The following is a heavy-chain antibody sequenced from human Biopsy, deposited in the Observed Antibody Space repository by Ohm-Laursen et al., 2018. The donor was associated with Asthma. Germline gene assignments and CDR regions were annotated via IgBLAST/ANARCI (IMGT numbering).Heavy chain of an antibody. CDR1: GYPFTGYP. V-gene: IGHV1-2*06. D-gene: IGHD6-13*01. CDR3: ARGQKSAGDRWFDP. J-gene: IGHJ5*02. Sequence: ASVKVSCKVSGYPFTGYPIRWMRQAPGQGLEWMGRINPNSGATNYAQKFQGRVTMTRDTSISTAYMEVSRLRSDDTAVYYCARGQKSAGDRWFDPWGQGTLVTVSS. CDR2: INPNSGAT.